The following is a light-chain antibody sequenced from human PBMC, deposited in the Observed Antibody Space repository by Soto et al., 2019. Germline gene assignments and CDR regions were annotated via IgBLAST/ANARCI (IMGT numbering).Light chain of an antibody. CDR1: QSVSSSY. Sequence: EIVLTQSPGTLSLSPGERATLSCRASQSVSSSYLAWYQHKPGQAPRLLIYGASSRATGIPDRFSGSGSGTDFTLTISRLEPEDFALYYCQKYGSSFTFGPGTKVDIK. CDR3: QKYGSSFT. V-gene: IGKV3-20*01. J-gene: IGKJ3*01. CDR2: GAS.